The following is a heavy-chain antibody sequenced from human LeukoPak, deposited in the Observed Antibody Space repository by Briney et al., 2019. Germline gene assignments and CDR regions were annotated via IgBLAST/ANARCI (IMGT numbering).Heavy chain of an antibody. D-gene: IGHD4-17*01. J-gene: IGHJ3*02. Sequence: GGSLRLSCAASGFTFSSYAMSWVRQAPGKGLEWVSAISGSGGSTYYADSVKGRFTISRDNAKNSLYLQMNSLRAEDTAVYYCAKAFDYGDVFDIWGQGTMVTVSS. CDR2: ISGSGGST. CDR3: AKAFDYGDVFDI. V-gene: IGHV3-23*01. CDR1: GFTFSSYA.